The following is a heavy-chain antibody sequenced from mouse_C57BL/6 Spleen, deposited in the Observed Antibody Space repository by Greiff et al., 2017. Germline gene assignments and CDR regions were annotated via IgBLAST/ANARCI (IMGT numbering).Heavy chain of an antibody. CDR1: GYTFTSYW. Sequence: QVQLKQPGAELVMPGASVKLSCKASGYTFTSYWMHWVKQRPGQGLEWIGEIDPSDSYTNYNQKFKGKSTLTVDKSSSTAYMQLSSLTSEDSAVYYCARSLLGGYFDYWGQGTTLTVSS. CDR2: IDPSDSYT. CDR3: ARSLLGGYFDY. J-gene: IGHJ2*01. V-gene: IGHV1-69*01. D-gene: IGHD1-1*01.